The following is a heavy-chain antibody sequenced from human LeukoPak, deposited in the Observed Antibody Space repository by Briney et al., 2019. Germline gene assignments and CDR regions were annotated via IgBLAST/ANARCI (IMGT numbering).Heavy chain of an antibody. Sequence: PGGSLRLSCAASGFTFSSYAMHWVRQAPGKGLEYVSAISSNGGSTYYANSVKGRFTISRDNSKNTLYLQMGSLRAEDMAVYYCARVSVDSSRHFGYWGQGTLVTVSS. D-gene: IGHD3-22*01. CDR3: ARVSVDSSRHFGY. V-gene: IGHV3-64*01. J-gene: IGHJ4*02. CDR2: ISSNGGST. CDR1: GFTFSSYA.